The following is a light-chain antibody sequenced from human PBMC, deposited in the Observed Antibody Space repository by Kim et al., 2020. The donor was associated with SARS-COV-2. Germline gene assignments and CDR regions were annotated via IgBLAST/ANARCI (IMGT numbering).Light chain of an antibody. CDR3: SSYAGNNNLV. V-gene: IGLV2-8*01. CDR1: SSDVGGYNY. Sequence: QPALTQPPSASGSPGQSVTISCTGTSSDVGGYNYVSWYQQHPGKAPKLMIYEVSKRPSGVPDRFSGSKSGNTASLTVSGLQAEDESDYYCSSYAGNNNLVFGGGTQLTVL. J-gene: IGLJ2*01. CDR2: EVS.